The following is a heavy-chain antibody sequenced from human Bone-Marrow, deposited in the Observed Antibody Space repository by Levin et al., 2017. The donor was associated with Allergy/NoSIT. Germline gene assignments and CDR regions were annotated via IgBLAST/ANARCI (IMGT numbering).Heavy chain of an antibody. CDR1: GFTFSAHY. D-gene: IGHD2-15*01. Sequence: QAGGSLRLSCAVSGFTFSAHYMDWVRKAPGKGLEWVGRSKDKGESYTTEYAASVKGRFIISRDDSKNSLYLQMNSLKTEDTAVYYCAREGYNSGPDLEYWGQGTPVTVSS. V-gene: IGHV3-72*01. CDR2: SKDKGESYTT. CDR3: AREGYNSGPDLEY. J-gene: IGHJ4*02.